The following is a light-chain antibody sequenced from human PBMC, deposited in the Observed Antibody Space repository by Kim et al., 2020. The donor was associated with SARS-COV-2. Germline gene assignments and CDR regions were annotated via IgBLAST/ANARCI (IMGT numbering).Light chain of an antibody. CDR3: NSRDSSGNHPYVV. CDR1: SLRSYY. CDR2: GKN. J-gene: IGLJ2*01. Sequence: SSELTQDPAVSVALGQTVRITCQGDSLRSYYASWYQQKPGQAPVLVIYGKNNRPSGIPDRFSGSSSGNTASLTIPGAQAEDEADYYCNSRDSSGNHPYVV. V-gene: IGLV3-19*01.